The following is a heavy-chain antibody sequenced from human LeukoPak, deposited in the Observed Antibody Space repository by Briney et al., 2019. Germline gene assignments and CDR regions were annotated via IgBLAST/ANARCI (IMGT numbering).Heavy chain of an antibody. J-gene: IGHJ5*02. D-gene: IGHD4-4*01. CDR2: IKQDGSEK. Sequence: GGSLRLSCVASGFTFSGHTMNWVRQAPGKGLEWVANIKQDGSEKYYVDSVKGRFTISRDNAKNSLYLQMNSLRAEDTAVYYCARVYSSWFDPWGQGTLVTVSS. CDR1: GFTFSGHT. CDR3: ARVYSSWFDP. V-gene: IGHV3-7*01.